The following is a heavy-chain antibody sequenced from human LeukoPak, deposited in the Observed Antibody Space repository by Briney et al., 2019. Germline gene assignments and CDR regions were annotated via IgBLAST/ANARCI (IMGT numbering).Heavy chain of an antibody. Sequence: GGSLRLSCATSGITVSSDYMSWVRQAPGKGLEWVSVIYRDGSTYYADSVKGRFTISRDTSKNTLHLQMNGLRAEDTAEYYCARGGGAFCGADCYRNFDYWGQGTLVTVSS. D-gene: IGHD2-21*02. CDR2: IYRDGST. CDR3: ARGGGAFCGADCYRNFDY. CDR1: GITVSSDY. J-gene: IGHJ4*02. V-gene: IGHV3-66*01.